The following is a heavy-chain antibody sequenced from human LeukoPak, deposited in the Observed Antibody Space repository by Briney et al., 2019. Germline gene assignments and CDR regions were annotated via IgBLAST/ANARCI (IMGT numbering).Heavy chain of an antibody. CDR1: GYTFTNLG. CDR3: ARDHTSSSQLFDY. J-gene: IGHJ4*02. D-gene: IGHD2-2*01. V-gene: IGHV1-18*01. CDR2: ISVYNGDA. Sequence: GASVKVSCKASGYTFTNLGISWVRQAPGQGLEWMGWISVYNGDAKFAQKLQGRFTMTTDTSTTTAYMELRNLRLDDTAVHYCARDHTSSSQLFDYWGQGTLVTVSS.